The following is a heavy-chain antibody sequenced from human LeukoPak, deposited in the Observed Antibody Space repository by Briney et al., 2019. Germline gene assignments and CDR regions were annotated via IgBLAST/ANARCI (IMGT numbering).Heavy chain of an antibody. CDR2: IYHSGST. CDR1: GGSISSGGYS. V-gene: IGHV4-30-2*01. CDR3: ARGGGPCSNGECPPWFDP. D-gene: IGHD2-8*01. J-gene: IGHJ5*02. Sequence: PSETLSLTCAVSGGSISSGGYSWSWIRQPPGKGLEWIVYIYHSGSTYYNPSLKSRVTISVATSKKQFSLKLNSVTAADTAVYYCARGGGPCSNGECPPWFDPWGQGILVTVSS.